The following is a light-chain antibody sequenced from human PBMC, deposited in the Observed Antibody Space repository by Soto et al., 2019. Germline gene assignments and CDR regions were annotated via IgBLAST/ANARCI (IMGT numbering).Light chain of an antibody. J-gene: IGKJ1*01. CDR2: GAS. V-gene: IGKV3-15*01. Sequence: EIVMTQSPATLSVSPGERDILSCRASQTVTGNLAWYQQKPGQAPRLLVYGASTRATGIPDRFSGSGSETDFTLTISSLQYEDFALYYCQQYHDWPKTFGQGTRVEIK. CDR1: QTVTGN. CDR3: QQYHDWPKT.